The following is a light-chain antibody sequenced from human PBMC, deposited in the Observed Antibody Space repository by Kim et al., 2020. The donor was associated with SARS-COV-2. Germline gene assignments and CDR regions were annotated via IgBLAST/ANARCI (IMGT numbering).Light chain of an antibody. Sequence: SVGDRVTITCRASQSISSHLSWYQQKPGKAAKLLIYAASSLQSAVPSRFSGSGSGTDFTLTISSLQPEDFATYYCQQGYSSPQITFGQGTRLEIK. CDR3: QQGYSSPQIT. V-gene: IGKV1-39*01. J-gene: IGKJ5*01. CDR2: AAS. CDR1: QSISSH.